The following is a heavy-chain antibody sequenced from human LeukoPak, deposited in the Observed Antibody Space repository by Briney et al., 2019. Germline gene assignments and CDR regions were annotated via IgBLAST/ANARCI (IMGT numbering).Heavy chain of an antibody. CDR3: AKDGVGQWHNY. D-gene: IGHD6-19*01. J-gene: IGHJ4*02. Sequence: GGSLRLSCAASGFTFSSYSMNWVRQAPGKGLEWVSSISSSSNYIYYADSVKGRFTISRDNAKNSLYLQMNSLRAEDTAVYYCAKDGVGQWHNYWGQGTLVTVSS. V-gene: IGHV3-21*01. CDR1: GFTFSSYS. CDR2: ISSSSNYI.